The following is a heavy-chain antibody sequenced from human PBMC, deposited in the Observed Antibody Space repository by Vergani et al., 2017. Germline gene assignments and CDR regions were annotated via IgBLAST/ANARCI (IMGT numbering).Heavy chain of an antibody. CDR2: INWNSDSI. J-gene: IGHJ2*01. CDR3: VKDIAASGNYWYFDL. V-gene: IGHV3-9*01. D-gene: IGHD6-13*01. CDR1: GFTFDDYA. Sequence: EVQLVESGGGLVQPGRSLRLSCAASGFTFDDYAMHWVRQAPGKGLEWDSGINWNSDSIAYADSVKGRFTISRDNAKNSLYLQMNSLRAEDTALYYCVKDIAASGNYWYFDLWGRGTLVTVSS.